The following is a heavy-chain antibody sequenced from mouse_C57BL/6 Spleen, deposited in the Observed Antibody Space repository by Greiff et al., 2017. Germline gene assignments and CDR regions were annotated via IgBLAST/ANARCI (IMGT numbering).Heavy chain of an antibody. CDR3: ARHEGDSQPYYAMDY. Sequence: VKLVESGAELVKPGASVKLSCKASGYTFTEYTIHWVKQRSGQGLEWIGWFYPGSGSIKYNEKFKDKATLTADKSSSTVYMELSRLTSEDSAVYFCARHEGDSQPYYAMDYWGQGTSVTVSS. CDR1: GYTFTEYT. D-gene: IGHD2-12*01. J-gene: IGHJ4*01. CDR2: FYPGSGSI. V-gene: IGHV1-62-2*01.